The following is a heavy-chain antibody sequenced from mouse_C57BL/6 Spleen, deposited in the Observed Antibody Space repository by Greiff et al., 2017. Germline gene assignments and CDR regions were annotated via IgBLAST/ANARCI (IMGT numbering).Heavy chain of an antibody. CDR2: IYPGDGDT. V-gene: IGHV1-80*01. CDR1: GYAFSSYW. D-gene: IGHD3-1*01. Sequence: VQLQQSGAELVKPGASVKISCKASGYAFSSYWMNWVKQRPGKGLEWIGQIYPGDGDTNYNGKFKGKATLTADKSSSTAYMQLSSLTSEDSAVYFCARRLVGSPFGYWGQGTTLTVSS. J-gene: IGHJ2*01. CDR3: ARRLVGSPFGY.